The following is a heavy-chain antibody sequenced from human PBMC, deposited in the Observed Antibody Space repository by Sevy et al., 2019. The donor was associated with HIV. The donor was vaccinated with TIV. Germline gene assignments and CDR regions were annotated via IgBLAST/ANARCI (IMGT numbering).Heavy chain of an antibody. CDR1: GGSINSGDYY. CDR2: IFHTGST. J-gene: IGHJ5*02. D-gene: IGHD3-16*01. Sequence: SETLSLTCTVSGGSINSGDYYWSWIRQHPEKGLEWIGYIFHTGSTYYNRSFESRATISVDTSKNQFSLKLSLMTAADTAVYYCAREGTKGVWFDPWGQGTLVTVSS. V-gene: IGHV4-31*03. CDR3: AREGTKGVWFDP.